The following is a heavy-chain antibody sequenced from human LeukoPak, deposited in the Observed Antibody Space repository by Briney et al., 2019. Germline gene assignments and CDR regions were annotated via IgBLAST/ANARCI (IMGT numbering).Heavy chain of an antibody. Sequence: GESLKISCKGSGYSFTSYWIGWVRQMPGRGLEWMGIIYPGDSDTKYSPSFQGQVTISADRSISTTYLQWSSLKASDTAMYYCARQVAAAARSFDHWGQGTLVTVSS. CDR1: GYSFTSYW. D-gene: IGHD2-15*01. CDR3: ARQVAAAARSFDH. V-gene: IGHV5-51*01. CDR2: IYPGDSDT. J-gene: IGHJ4*02.